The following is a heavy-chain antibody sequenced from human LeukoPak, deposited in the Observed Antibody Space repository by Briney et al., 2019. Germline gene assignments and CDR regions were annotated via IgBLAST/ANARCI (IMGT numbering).Heavy chain of an antibody. D-gene: IGHD3-22*01. CDR2: IYYSGST. J-gene: IGHJ4*02. V-gene: IGHV4-30-4*01. Sequence: SETLSLTCTVSGGSISSGDYYWSWIRQPPGKGLEWIGCIYYSGSTYYNPSLKSRVTISVDTSKNQFSLKLSSVTAADTAVYYCARDSRSGYYNSHYFDYWGQGTLVTVSS. CDR3: ARDSRSGYYNSHYFDY. CDR1: GGSISSGDYY.